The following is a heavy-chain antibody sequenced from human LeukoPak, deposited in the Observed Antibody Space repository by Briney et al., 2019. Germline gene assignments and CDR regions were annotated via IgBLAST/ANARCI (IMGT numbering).Heavy chain of an antibody. V-gene: IGHV3-48*03. J-gene: IGHJ4*02. Sequence: GGSLRLSCAASGFTFSSYEMNWVRQAPGKGLEWVSYISSSGSIIYYADSVKGRFTISRDNAKNSLYLQMNSLRAEDTALYYCARQAGPDYWGQGTLVTVSS. CDR3: ARQAGPDY. D-gene: IGHD6-13*01. CDR1: GFTFSSYE. CDR2: ISSSGSII.